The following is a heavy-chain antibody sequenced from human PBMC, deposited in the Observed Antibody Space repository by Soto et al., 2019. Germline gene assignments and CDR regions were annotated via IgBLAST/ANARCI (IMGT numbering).Heavy chain of an antibody. Sequence: WASEKVSCKASGYTFTGYYMHWVRQAPGQGLEWMGWINPNSGGTNYAQKFQGWVTMTRDTSISTAYMELSRLRSDDTAVYYCARSRVAAAKSYYYYYGMDVWGQGTTVTVSS. CDR2: INPNSGGT. D-gene: IGHD6-13*01. J-gene: IGHJ6*02. CDR1: GYTFTGYY. V-gene: IGHV1-2*04. CDR3: ARSRVAAAKSYYYYYGMDV.